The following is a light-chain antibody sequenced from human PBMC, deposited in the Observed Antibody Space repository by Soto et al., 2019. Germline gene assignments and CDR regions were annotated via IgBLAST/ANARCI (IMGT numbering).Light chain of an antibody. Sequence: EIVLTQSPGTLSLSPGERATLSCRASQSFSSSSLAWYQQKPGQAPRLLIYGASSRATDIPDRFSGSGYGTDFILTISRLEPEDFAVYYCQHYADSPHTFGQGTKLEIK. CDR3: QHYADSPHT. CDR2: GAS. V-gene: IGKV3-20*01. J-gene: IGKJ2*01. CDR1: QSFSSSS.